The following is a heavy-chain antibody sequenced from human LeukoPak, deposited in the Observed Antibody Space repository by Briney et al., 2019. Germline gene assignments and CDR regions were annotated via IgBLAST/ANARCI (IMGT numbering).Heavy chain of an antibody. J-gene: IGHJ6*03. V-gene: IGHV4-61*02. Sequence: SETLSLTCTVSGGSISSGSYYWSWIRQPAGKGLEWIGRIYTSGSTNYNPPLKSRVTISVDTSKNQFSLKLSSVTAADTAVYYCARAGYCSSTSCYAIYYMDVWGKGTTVTISS. CDR1: GGSISSGSYY. CDR3: ARAGYCSSTSCYAIYYMDV. CDR2: IYTSGST. D-gene: IGHD2-2*01.